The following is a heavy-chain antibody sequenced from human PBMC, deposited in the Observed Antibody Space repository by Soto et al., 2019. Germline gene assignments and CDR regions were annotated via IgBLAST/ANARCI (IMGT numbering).Heavy chain of an antibody. V-gene: IGHV3-30*03. D-gene: IGHD2-21*02. CDR1: GFTFSSYG. J-gene: IGHJ4*02. Sequence: QVQLVESGGGVVQPGRSLRLSCAASGFTFSSYGMHWVRQAPGKGLEWVAVISYDGSNKYYADCVKGRFTIAIDNSKNTLYLQMNSLRAEDTAVYYCATDKGPVVVTAPFDYWGQGTLVTVSS. CDR3: ATDKGPVVVTAPFDY. CDR2: ISYDGSNK.